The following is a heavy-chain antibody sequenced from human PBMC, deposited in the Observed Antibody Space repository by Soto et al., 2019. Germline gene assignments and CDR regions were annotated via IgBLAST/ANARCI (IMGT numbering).Heavy chain of an antibody. CDR2: IHYSGGATYSP. V-gene: IGHV4-31*03. CDR1: GASIISDGYY. CDR3: ARHGVGMAAEFDY. Sequence: PSETLSLTCTVSGASIISDGYYWTRIRQHPGKGLEWLGYIHYSGGATYSPSCNPSLKSRIAISVDTSKRLFSLKLSSVTAADTAVYYCARHGVGMAAEFDYWGQGTLVTVSS. J-gene: IGHJ4*02. D-gene: IGHD1-20*01.